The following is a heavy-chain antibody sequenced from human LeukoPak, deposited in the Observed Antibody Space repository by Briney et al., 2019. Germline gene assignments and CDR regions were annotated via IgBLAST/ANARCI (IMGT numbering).Heavy chain of an antibody. V-gene: IGHV4-59*01. J-gene: IGHJ4*02. CDR3: ATKPRKYYDYVWGSYRYRGPYFDY. D-gene: IGHD3-16*02. CDR1: GGSISSYY. Sequence: SETLSLTCTVSGGSISSYYWSWIRQPPGKGLEWIGYIYYSGSTNYNPSLKSRVTISVDTSKNQFSLKLSSVTAADTAVYYCATKPRKYYDYVWGSYRYRGPYFDYWGQGTLVTVSS. CDR2: IYYSGST.